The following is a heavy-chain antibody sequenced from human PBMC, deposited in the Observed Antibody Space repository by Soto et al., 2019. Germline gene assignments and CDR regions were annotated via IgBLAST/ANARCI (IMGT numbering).Heavy chain of an antibody. D-gene: IGHD3-3*01. J-gene: IGHJ5*02. CDR2: IYYSGST. Sequence: SETMYITCTVSGGSISSYYWSWIRQPPGKGLEWIGYIYYSGSTNYNPSLKSRVTISVDTSKNQFSLKLSSVTAADTAVYYCARDRRFNWFDPWGQGTLVTVSS. CDR1: GGSISSYY. CDR3: ARDRRFNWFDP. V-gene: IGHV4-59*01.